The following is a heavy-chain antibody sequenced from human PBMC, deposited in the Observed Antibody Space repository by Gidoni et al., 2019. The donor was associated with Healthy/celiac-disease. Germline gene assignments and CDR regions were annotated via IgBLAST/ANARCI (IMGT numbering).Heavy chain of an antibody. CDR3: AKANPDGAHFDY. CDR1: GFTLSSYA. J-gene: IGHJ4*02. D-gene: IGHD4-17*01. V-gene: IGHV3-23*01. Sequence: EVQLLESGGGFVQPGGSLRLYCAASGFTLSSYAMSWVRQAPGKGLEWVSAISGSGGSTYYADSVKGRFTISRDNSKNTLYLQMNSLRAEDTAVYYCAKANPDGAHFDYWGQGTLVTVSS. CDR2: ISGSGGST.